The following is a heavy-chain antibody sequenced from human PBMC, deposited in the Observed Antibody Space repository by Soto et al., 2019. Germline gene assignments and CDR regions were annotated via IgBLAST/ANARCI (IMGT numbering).Heavy chain of an antibody. V-gene: IGHV4-39*01. CDR2: IYYSGST. CDR1: GGSISSSSYY. CDR3: ARPIPYVDEYYFDY. Sequence: SETLSLTCTVSGGSISSSSYYWGWIRQPPGKGLEWIGSIYYSGSTYYNPSLKSRVTISVDTSKNQFSLKLSSVTAADTAVYYCARPIPYVDEYYFDYWGQGTLVTVSS. D-gene: IGHD5-12*01. J-gene: IGHJ4*02.